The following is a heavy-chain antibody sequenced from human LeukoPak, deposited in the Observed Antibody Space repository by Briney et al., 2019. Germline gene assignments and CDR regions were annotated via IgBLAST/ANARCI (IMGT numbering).Heavy chain of an antibody. Sequence: SETLSLTCTVSGGSISSSSYYWGWIRQPPGKGLEWIGSIYYSGSTYYNPSLKSRVTISVDPSKNQFSLKLSSVTAADTAVYYCARQPGIAAAGLNYYYYYMDVWGKGTTVTVSS. J-gene: IGHJ6*03. V-gene: IGHV4-39*01. CDR1: GGSISSSSYY. D-gene: IGHD6-13*01. CDR3: ARQPGIAAAGLNYYYYYMDV. CDR2: IYYSGST.